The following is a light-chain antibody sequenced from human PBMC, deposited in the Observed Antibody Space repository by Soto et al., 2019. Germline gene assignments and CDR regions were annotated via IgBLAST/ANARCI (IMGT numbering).Light chain of an antibody. CDR3: QQYNSYSYT. CDR2: DAS. Sequence: DIQMNQSTSTLSASVGDRVTITYRSRPSISCWLACYQQKPGKAPKLLLYDASSLGSVVPSRFSGSGSGTEFTLTLSSLQPADFATYYCQQYNSYSYTFGQGTKLAIK. CDR1: PSISCW. J-gene: IGKJ2*01. V-gene: IGKV1-5*01.